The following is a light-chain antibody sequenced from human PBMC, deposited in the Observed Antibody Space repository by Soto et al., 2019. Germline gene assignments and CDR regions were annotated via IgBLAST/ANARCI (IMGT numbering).Light chain of an antibody. CDR2: KTS. CDR3: QQYNSYTWT. J-gene: IGKJ1*01. V-gene: IGKV1-5*03. CDR1: QSINSW. Sequence: DIQVTQSPSTLSASVGDRVTLTCRASQSINSWLAWYQQRPGKAPKLLIYKTSSLQSGVPSRFSGSGSGTEFTLTISSLQPDDFATYYCQQYNSYTWTFGQGTKVDIK.